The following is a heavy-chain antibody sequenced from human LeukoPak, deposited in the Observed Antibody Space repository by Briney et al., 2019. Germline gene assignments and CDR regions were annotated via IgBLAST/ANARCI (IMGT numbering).Heavy chain of an antibody. V-gene: IGHV1-18*01. J-gene: IGHJ1*01. CDR2: VSTYNGDT. D-gene: IGHD1-14*01. CDR3: ARAESMALYFLY. CDR1: GYTFTDFG. Sequence: AASVKVSCKASGYTFTDFGLIWVRQAPGQGLEWMGWVSTYNGDTDYAKKFQDRVTMTTESSTQTTFMELRNLRSDDTAVYYCARAESMALYFLYWGQGTLVSVSS.